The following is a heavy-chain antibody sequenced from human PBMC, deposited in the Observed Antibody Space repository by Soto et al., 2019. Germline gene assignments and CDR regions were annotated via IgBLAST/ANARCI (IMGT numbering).Heavy chain of an antibody. CDR3: AHIPAGYSGDAFDV. V-gene: IGHV2-5*02. CDR2: IYWDDYK. J-gene: IGHJ3*01. D-gene: IGHD3-22*01. Sequence: QITLKESGPTLVKPTQTLTLTCTFPGFSLTTRGVGVGWVRQPPGKALEWLSLIYWDDYKRISPSLESRLTITKDTSKTQVVLTMTNMDPVDTATYYCAHIPAGYSGDAFDVWGQGTLVTVSS. CDR1: GFSLTTRGVG.